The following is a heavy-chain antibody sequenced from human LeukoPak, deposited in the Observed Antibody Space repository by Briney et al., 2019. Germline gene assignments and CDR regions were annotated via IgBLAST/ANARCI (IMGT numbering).Heavy chain of an antibody. CDR2: INSDGSST. D-gene: IGHD1-26*01. J-gene: IGHJ3*02. CDR3: ARDPYRFAFDI. CDR1: GFTFSSYW. Sequence: GGSLRLSCAASGFTFSSYWMHWVRQAPGKGLVWVSRINSDGSSTSYADSVKGRFTISRDNAKNSLYLQMNSLRAEDTAVYYCARDPYRFAFDIWGQGTVVLVSS. V-gene: IGHV3-74*01.